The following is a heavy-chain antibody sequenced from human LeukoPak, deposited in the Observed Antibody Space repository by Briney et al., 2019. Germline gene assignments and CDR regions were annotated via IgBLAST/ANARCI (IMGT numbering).Heavy chain of an antibody. D-gene: IGHD2-21*02. V-gene: IGHV3-11*01. CDR3: ARGQGYIVVVTAITLLDY. CDR2: ISSSGSNI. Sequence: GGSLRLSCVASGFPFSDYYMSWIRQAPGKGLDWVSYISSSGSNIYYADSVKGRFTISRDNAKNSLHLQMNSLRAEDTAVYYCARGQGYIVVVTAITLLDYWGQGTLVTVSS. J-gene: IGHJ4*02. CDR1: GFPFSDYY.